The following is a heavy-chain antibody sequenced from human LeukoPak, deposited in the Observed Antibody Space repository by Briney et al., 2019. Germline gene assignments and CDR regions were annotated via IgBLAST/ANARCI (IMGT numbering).Heavy chain of an antibody. V-gene: IGHV3-48*03. D-gene: IGHD3-22*01. CDR3: ARAPYYYDSSGYFQH. CDR2: ISSSGYTI. CDR1: GFTFISYE. J-gene: IGHJ1*01. Sequence: PGGSLRLSCAASGFTFISYEMNWVRQAPGKGLEWVSYISSSGYTIHYADSVKGRFTISRDNTKNSLYLQMNSLRAEDTAVYFCARAPYYYDSSGYFQHWGQGTLVTVSS.